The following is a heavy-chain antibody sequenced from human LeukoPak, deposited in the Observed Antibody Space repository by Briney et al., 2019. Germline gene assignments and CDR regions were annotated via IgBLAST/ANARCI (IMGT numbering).Heavy chain of an antibody. J-gene: IGHJ1*01. Sequence: PSETLSLTCTVSGGSISSGIYYWAWIRQPPGKGVEWIGSIYYRGNTYYNPSLKSRVTLSVDTSKNQFSLNLSSVTAADTAVYYCARHGDGGPAEYFRHWGQGTLVTVSS. V-gene: IGHV4-39*01. CDR3: ARHGDGGPAEYFRH. D-gene: IGHD4-23*01. CDR2: IYYRGNT. CDR1: GGSISSGIYY.